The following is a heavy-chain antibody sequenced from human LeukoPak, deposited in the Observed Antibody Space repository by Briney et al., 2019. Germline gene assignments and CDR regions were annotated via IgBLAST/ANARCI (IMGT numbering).Heavy chain of an antibody. CDR3: ARDCSGGSCYSPLPFDY. CDR1: GYTFTSYG. V-gene: IGHV1-18*01. J-gene: IGHJ4*02. Sequence: ASVKVSFKASGYTFTSYGISWVRQAPGQGLEWMGWISAYNGNTNYAQKLQGRVTMTTDTSTSTAYMELRSLRSDDTAVYYCARDCSGGSCYSPLPFDYWGQGTLVTVSS. CDR2: ISAYNGNT. D-gene: IGHD2-15*01.